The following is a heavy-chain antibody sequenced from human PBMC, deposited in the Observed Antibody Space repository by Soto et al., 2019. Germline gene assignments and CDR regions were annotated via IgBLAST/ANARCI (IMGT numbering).Heavy chain of an antibody. D-gene: IGHD6-13*01. J-gene: IGHJ4*02. CDR3: ARDGAAPGTFFPY. CDR2: TYYRSKWCN. Sequence: SQTLSLTCAISGDSVSGNSIAWNWIRQSPSRGLEWLGRTYYRSKWCNDYAVSVQSRITINADTSKNQFSLQLNSVTPDDTAIYYCARDGAAPGTFFPYWGPGTLVTVSS. V-gene: IGHV6-1*01. CDR1: GDSVSGNSIA.